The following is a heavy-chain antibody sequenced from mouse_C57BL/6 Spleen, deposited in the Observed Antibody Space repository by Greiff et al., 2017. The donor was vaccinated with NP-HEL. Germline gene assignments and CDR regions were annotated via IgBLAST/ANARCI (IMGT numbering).Heavy chain of an antibody. Sequence: VQLQQSGAELVRPGTSVRMSCKASGYTFTNYWIGWAKQRPGHGLEWIGDIYPGGGYTNYNEKFKGKATLTADKSSSTAYMQFSSLTSEDSAIYYCARCGSSYSYYFDYWGQGTTLTVSS. J-gene: IGHJ2*01. CDR3: ARCGSSYSYYFDY. CDR1: GYTFTNYW. CDR2: IYPGGGYT. V-gene: IGHV1-63*01. D-gene: IGHD1-1*01.